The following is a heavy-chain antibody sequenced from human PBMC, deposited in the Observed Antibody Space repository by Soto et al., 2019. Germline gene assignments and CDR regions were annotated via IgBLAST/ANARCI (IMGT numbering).Heavy chain of an antibody. J-gene: IGHJ6*02. CDR2: ITLSGNTV. V-gene: IGHV3-11*01. CDR1: GFTSSDFY. CDR3: ARVNWREKYGMDV. Sequence: PGGSLRLSCAPSGFTSSDFYMSCSRQAAGKGLEWISYITLSGNTVYYADTLKGRVTITGDNAKRSLYLQMNRLRAEDTAVYYCARVNWREKYGMDVWGQGTTVTVSS.